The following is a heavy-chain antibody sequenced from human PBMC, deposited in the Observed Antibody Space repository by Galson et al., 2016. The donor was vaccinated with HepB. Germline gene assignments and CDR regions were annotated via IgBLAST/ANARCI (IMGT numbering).Heavy chain of an antibody. Sequence: ETLSLTCTVSGGSLSSYYWSWIRQPPGKGLEWIGYIYSSGETNYNTFFKSRVSMSVDTSKNQLSLKLSSVTAADTAVYYCARYMLPPEDWYFDLWGRGTLVTVSS. D-gene: IGHD3-10*02. CDR2: IYSSGET. CDR3: ARYMLPPEDWYFDL. CDR1: GGSLSSYY. J-gene: IGHJ2*01. V-gene: IGHV4-59*01.